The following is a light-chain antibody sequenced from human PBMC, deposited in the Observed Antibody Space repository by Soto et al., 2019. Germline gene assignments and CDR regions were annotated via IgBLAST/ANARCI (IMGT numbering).Light chain of an antibody. Sequence: DLEMIHSPDSLAVSLGERATINCKSSQSLFYSSKNKNYLAWYQQKPGHPPKLLIYGASTRATGIPARFRGSGSGTDFTLTISRLEPEDFAVYYCQQYDSSPRTFGQGTKVDI. V-gene: IGKV4-1*01. J-gene: IGKJ1*01. CDR3: QQYDSSPRT. CDR1: QSLFYSSKNKNY. CDR2: GAS.